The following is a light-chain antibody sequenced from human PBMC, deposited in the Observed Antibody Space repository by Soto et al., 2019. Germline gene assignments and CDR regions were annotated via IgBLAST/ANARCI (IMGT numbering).Light chain of an antibody. J-gene: IGKJ4*01. V-gene: IGKV1-39*01. CDR3: QQGYSTPLT. CDR1: QSISSY. CDR2: AAS. Sequence: DMPTSQSRSSLSAFEGNRVTTPCRASQSISSYLNWYQQKPGKAPKLLIYAASSLQSGVPSRFSGSGSGTDFTLTISSLQPEDFATYYCQQGYSTPLTFGGGTKVDIK.